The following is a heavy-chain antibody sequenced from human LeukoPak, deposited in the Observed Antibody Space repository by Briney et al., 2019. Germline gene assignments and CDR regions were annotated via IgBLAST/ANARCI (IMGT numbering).Heavy chain of an antibody. CDR3: ARVTQRRYYYYMDV. J-gene: IGHJ6*03. Sequence: GGSLRLSCAASAFTFSSNWMSWVRQAHGKGLEWVANIKQDGSEKYYVDSVKGRFTISRDNAENSLYLQMNSLRAEDTAVYYCARVTQRRYYYYMDVWGKGTTVTVSS. CDR2: IKQDGSEK. CDR1: AFTFSSNW. V-gene: IGHV3-7*01. D-gene: IGHD1-14*01.